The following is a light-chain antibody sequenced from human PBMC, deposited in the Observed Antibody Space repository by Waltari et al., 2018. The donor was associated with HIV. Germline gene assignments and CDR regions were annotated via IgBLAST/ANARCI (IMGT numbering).Light chain of an antibody. CDR1: TPNIGSSN. Sequence: QSVLTQPPSPSGAPGQRVTISCSGSTPNIGSSNVNWYQQFSRASPKLRIYADAQRPSGVPDRCSGSRSGTAASLVISGLQSEDEADDYCSTWDGRLNGVVFGGGTRLTVV. CDR3: STWDGRLNGVV. CDR2: ADA. V-gene: IGLV1-44*01. J-gene: IGLJ2*01.